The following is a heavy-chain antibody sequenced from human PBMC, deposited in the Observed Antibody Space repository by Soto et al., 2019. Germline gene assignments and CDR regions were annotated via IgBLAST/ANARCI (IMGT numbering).Heavy chain of an antibody. Sequence: QVQLVQSGAEVKKPGASVKVSCKASGYTFTSYYMHWVRQAPGQGLEWMGIINPSGGSTRYAQKFQGRVTMTRDTSTSTVYMELSSLRSEDTAVYYCARLGSIAAVDYWGQGTLVTVSS. D-gene: IGHD6-13*01. CDR2: INPSGGST. J-gene: IGHJ4*02. CDR1: GYTFTSYY. V-gene: IGHV1-46*01. CDR3: ARLGSIAAVDY.